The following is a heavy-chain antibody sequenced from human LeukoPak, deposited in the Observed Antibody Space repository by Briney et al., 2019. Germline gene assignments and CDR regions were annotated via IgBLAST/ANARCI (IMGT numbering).Heavy chain of an antibody. CDR1: GGSISSYY. D-gene: IGHD6-19*01. Sequence: SETLSLTCTVSGGSISSYYWSWIRQPPGKGLEWIGYIYTSGSTNYNPSLKSRVTISVDTSKNQFSLKLSSVTAADTAVYYCARHLVVAGNFDYWGQGTLVTVSS. V-gene: IGHV4-4*09. J-gene: IGHJ4*02. CDR3: ARHLVVAGNFDY. CDR2: IYTSGST.